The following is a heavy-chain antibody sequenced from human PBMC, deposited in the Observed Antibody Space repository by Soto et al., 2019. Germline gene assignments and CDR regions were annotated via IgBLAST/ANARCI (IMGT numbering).Heavy chain of an antibody. CDR3: AKDRAYCSGGSCYHPFDY. V-gene: IGHV3-48*01. J-gene: IGHJ4*02. CDR1: GLTLSTSS. D-gene: IGHD2-15*01. Sequence: GGSLRLSCAAFGLTLSTSSMNWVRQAPGRGLEWISYIRRHTSVTAYADSVKGRFTISRDNSKNTLYLQMNSLRAEDTAVYYCAKDRAYCSGGSCYHPFDYWGQGTLVTVSS. CDR2: IRRHTSVT.